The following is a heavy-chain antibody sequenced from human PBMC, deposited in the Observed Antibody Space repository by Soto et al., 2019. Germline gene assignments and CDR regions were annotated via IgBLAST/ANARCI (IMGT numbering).Heavy chain of an antibody. V-gene: IGHV3-74*03. CDR3: ARVLRGRGSSTFDL. D-gene: IGHD1-26*01. CDR1: GFIFTGHW. J-gene: IGHJ4*02. Sequence: GGSLRLSCAASGFIFTGHWMHWVRQVPGKGLLWVSRINGDGSITTYADSVGGRFTISRDNAKNTLDLQMNNLSPEDTGLYYCARVLRGRGSSTFDLWGQGTLVTVPQ. CDR2: INGDGSIT.